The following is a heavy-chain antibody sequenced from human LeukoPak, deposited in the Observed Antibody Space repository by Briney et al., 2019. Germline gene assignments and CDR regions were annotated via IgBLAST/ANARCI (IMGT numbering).Heavy chain of an antibody. Sequence: GGSLRLSCAVSGFTFTNYAMSWVRQAPGKGLEWVGRIILKRDGGTADYAAAVKGRFTISRDDSTNTLYLQMDSLKTEDTGVYYCTTGFSSATHDGYWGQGTLVTVSA. CDR3: TTGFSSATHDGY. CDR2: IILKRDGGTA. V-gene: IGHV3-15*01. J-gene: IGHJ4*02. CDR1: GFTFTNYA. D-gene: IGHD2-15*01.